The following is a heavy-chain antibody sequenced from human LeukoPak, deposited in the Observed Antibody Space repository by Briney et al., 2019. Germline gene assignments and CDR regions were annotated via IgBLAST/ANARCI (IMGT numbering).Heavy chain of an antibody. CDR2: INPNSGGT. J-gene: IGHJ6*03. V-gene: IGHV1-2*02. D-gene: IGHD3-10*01. CDR1: GYTFTGYY. Sequence: GASVKVSCKASGYTFTGYYMHWVRQAPGQGLEWMGWINPNSGGTNYAQKFQGRVTMTRDTSISTAYMELSRLRSDDMAVYYCATLYTGDYYYYMDVWGKGTTVTVSS. CDR3: ATLYTGDYYYYMDV.